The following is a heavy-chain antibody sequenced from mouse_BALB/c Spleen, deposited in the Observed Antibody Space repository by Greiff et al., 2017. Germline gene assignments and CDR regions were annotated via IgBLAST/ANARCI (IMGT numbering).Heavy chain of an antibody. V-gene: IGHV5-6-2*01. CDR2: INSNGGST. Sequence: EVNVVESGGGLVKLGGSLKLSCAASGFTFSSYYMSWVRQTPEKRLELVAAINSNGGSTYYPDTVKGRFTISRDNAKNTLYLQMSSLKSEDTALYYCARRDYGYSWFAYWGQGTLVTVSA. CDR1: GFTFSSYY. J-gene: IGHJ3*01. CDR3: ARRDYGYSWFAY. D-gene: IGHD2-2*01.